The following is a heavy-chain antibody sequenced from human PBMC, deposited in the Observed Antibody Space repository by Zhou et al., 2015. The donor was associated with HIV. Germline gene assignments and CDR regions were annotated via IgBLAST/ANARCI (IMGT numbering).Heavy chain of an antibody. CDR1: GYSFMKYG. CDR2: ISAYRGHT. CDR3: ARDTTGSSGWPSL. J-gene: IGHJ4*02. D-gene: IGHD6-19*01. V-gene: IGHV1-18*01. Sequence: QVQLVQSGAEVKKPGASVQVSCKASGYSFMKYGISWVRQAPGQGLEWMGWISAYRGHTNYVQKFQARVTLTTDTSTSTAYMEVRNLRSDDTAVYYCARDTTGSSGWPSLWGQGTLVTVSS.